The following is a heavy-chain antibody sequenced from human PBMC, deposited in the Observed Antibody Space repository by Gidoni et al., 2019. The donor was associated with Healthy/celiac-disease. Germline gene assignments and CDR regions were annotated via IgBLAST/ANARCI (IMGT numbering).Heavy chain of an antibody. CDR3: ARARYRAVAGLGPEYFQH. V-gene: IGHV3-48*02. CDR2: ISSSSSTI. J-gene: IGHJ1*01. Sequence: EVQLVESGGGLVQPGGSLRLSCAASGFTFSSYRMNWVRQAPGKGLEWVSYISSSSSTIYYADSVKGRFTISRDNAKNSLYLQMNSLRDEDTAVYYCARARYRAVAGLGPEYFQHWGQGTLVTVSS. CDR1: GFTFSSYR. D-gene: IGHD6-19*01.